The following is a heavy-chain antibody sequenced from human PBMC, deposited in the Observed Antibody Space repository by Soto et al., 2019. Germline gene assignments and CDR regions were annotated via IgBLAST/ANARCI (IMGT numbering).Heavy chain of an antibody. CDR2: IYYSGST. D-gene: IGHD5-18*01. V-gene: IGHV4-59*01. CDR3: ARGYSYGRYYYYYGMDV. CDR1: GGSISSYY. J-gene: IGHJ6*02. Sequence: PSETLSLTCTVSGGSISSYYWSWIRQPPGKGLEWIGYIYYSGSTNYNPSLKSRVTISVDTSKNQFSLKLSSVTAADTAVYYCARGYSYGRYYYYYGMDVWGQGTTVTVS.